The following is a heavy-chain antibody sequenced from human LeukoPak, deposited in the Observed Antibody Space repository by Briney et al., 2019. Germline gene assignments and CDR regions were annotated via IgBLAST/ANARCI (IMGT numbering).Heavy chain of an antibody. CDR2: ISTSSSYI. D-gene: IGHD4-23*01. Sequence: PGGSLRLSCAASGFSFSNYSMNWVRQAPGKGLEWVSSISTSSSYIYYADSVKGRFTISRDNAKNSLYLQMNSLRAEDTAVYYCARDYGGNSVYWGQGTLVTVSS. J-gene: IGHJ4*02. CDR3: ARDYGGNSVY. CDR1: GFSFSNYS. V-gene: IGHV3-21*01.